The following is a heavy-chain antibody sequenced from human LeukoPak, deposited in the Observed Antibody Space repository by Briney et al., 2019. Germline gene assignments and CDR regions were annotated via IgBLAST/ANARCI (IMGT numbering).Heavy chain of an antibody. V-gene: IGHV3-66*01. D-gene: IGHD6-6*01. CDR3: AREGSSSPDPYYYYYGMDV. CDR2: IYSGGST. CDR1: RFTVSSNY. Sequence: GGSLRLSCAASRFTVSSNYMSWVRQAPGKGLEWVSVIYSGGSTYYADSVKGRFTISRDNSKNTLYLQMNSLRAEDTAVYYCAREGSSSPDPYYYYYGMDVWGQGTTVTVSS. J-gene: IGHJ6*02.